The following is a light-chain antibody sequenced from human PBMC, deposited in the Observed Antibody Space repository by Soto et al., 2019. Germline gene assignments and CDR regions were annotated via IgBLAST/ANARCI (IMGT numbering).Light chain of an antibody. CDR2: DNN. CDR3: ATWDSSLSAVV. CDR1: SSNIGNNY. Sequence: QSVLTQPPSVSAAPGQKVTISCSGSSSNIGNNYVSWYQQLPGTAPKLLIYDNNKRPSGIPDRFSGSKSDTSATLGITGLQTGDEADYYFATWDSSLSAVVFGGGTKLTGL. J-gene: IGLJ2*01. V-gene: IGLV1-51*01.